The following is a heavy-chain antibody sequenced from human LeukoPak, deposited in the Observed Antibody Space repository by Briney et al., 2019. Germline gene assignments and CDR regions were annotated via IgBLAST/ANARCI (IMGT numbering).Heavy chain of an antibody. J-gene: IGHJ4*02. CDR3: ATTRIRLGY. CDR1: GGSISSSSHY. CDR2: MYYRGST. V-gene: IGHV4-39*07. Sequence: SETLSLTCTVSGGSISSSSHYWGWIRQPPGKGLEWIGSMYYRGSTYHNPSLKSRVTISVDTSKNQFSLKLSSVTAADTAVYYCATTRIRLGYWGQGTLVTVSS. D-gene: IGHD3-22*01.